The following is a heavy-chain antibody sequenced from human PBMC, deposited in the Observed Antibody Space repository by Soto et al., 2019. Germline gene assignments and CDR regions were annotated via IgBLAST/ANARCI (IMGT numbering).Heavy chain of an antibody. CDR1: GYTFTGYY. Sequence: QVQLVQSGAEVKKPGASVKVSCKASGYTFTGYYMHWVRQAPGQGLEWMGWINPNRGGTNYAQKFQGWVTLTRDTSISTAVMELSRLRSDDTAVYYCARGNVHYYYYVDGWGKGTTVTVSS. D-gene: IGHD3-16*01. J-gene: IGHJ6*03. CDR2: INPNRGGT. CDR3: ARGNVHYYYYVDG. V-gene: IGHV1-2*04.